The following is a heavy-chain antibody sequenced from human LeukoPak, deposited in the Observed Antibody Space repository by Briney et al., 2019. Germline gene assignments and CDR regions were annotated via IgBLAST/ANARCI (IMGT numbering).Heavy chain of an antibody. CDR1: GGSVSGGSNY. CDR3: ARSGSRVLPAAI. J-gene: IGHJ4*02. D-gene: IGHD2-2*01. CDR2: IYYSGST. V-gene: IGHV4-61*01. Sequence: SETLSLTCTVSGGSVSGGSNYWSWNRQPPGKGLEWIGYIYYSGSTNYNPSLKSRVTISVDTSKSQFSLKLSSVTAADTAVYYCARSGSRVLPAAIWGQETLVTVSS.